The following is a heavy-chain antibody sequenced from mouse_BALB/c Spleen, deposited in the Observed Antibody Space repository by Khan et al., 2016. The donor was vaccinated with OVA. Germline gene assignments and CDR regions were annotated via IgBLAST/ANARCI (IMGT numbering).Heavy chain of an antibody. V-gene: IGHV5-6-5*01. CDR1: GFTFSRYA. CDR2: ISSGGST. Sequence: EVELVESGGGLVKPGGSLKLSCAASGFTFSRYAMSWVRQSPEKRLEWVASISSGGSTYYPDSVKGRFTISRDNARNILYLQMSSLRSEDTAMYHCARNSAMDYWGQGTSVTVSS. J-gene: IGHJ4*01. CDR3: ARNSAMDY.